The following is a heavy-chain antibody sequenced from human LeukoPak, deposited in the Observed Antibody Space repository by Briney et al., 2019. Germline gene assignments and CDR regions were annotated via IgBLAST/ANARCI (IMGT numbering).Heavy chain of an antibody. Sequence: PSETLSLTCTVSGGSISSSSYYWGWIRQPPGKGLEWIGSIYYSGSTYYNPSLKGRVTISVDTSKNQFSLKLSSVTAADTAVYYCASTRVVPAAPFDYWGQGTLVTVSS. D-gene: IGHD2-2*01. J-gene: IGHJ4*02. CDR1: GGSISSSSYY. V-gene: IGHV4-39*01. CDR2: IYYSGST. CDR3: ASTRVVPAAPFDY.